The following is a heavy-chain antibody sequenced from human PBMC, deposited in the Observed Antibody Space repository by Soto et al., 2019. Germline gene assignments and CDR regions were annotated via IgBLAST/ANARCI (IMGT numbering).Heavy chain of an antibody. Sequence: GASVKVSCKASGGTFSSYAISWVRQAPGQGLEWMGGIIPIFGTANYAQKFQGRVTITADESTSTAYMELSSLRSEDTAVYYCARGYPDYGDLPTLFFDYWGQGTLVIVSS. CDR3: ARGYPDYGDLPTLFFDY. D-gene: IGHD4-17*01. J-gene: IGHJ4*02. V-gene: IGHV1-69*13. CDR2: IIPIFGTA. CDR1: GGTFSSYA.